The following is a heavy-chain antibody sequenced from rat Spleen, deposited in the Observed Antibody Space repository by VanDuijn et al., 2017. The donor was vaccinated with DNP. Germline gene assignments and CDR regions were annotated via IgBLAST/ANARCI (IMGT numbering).Heavy chain of an antibody. CDR1: GFTFSDYS. CDR2: ISPDGHIT. D-gene: IGHD5-1*01. CDR3: ARHPLGRYWYFDL. Sequence: EVQLVESGGGLVQPGRSMKLSCAVSGFTFSDYSMAWVLQAPTKGLEWVASISPDGHITYYEDSVKGRFTISRDNGKSTLYLQMNSLRSEDMATYYCARHPLGRYWYFDLWGPGTLVTVSS. J-gene: IGHJ1*01. V-gene: IGHV5-22*01.